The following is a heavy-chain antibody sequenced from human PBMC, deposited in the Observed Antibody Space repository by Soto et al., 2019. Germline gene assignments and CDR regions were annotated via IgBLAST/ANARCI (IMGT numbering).Heavy chain of an antibody. CDR3: ARDRNYDFWSGSYYYYGMDV. D-gene: IGHD3-3*01. CDR2: ISAYNGNT. Sequence: ASVKVSCKASGYTFTSYGISWVRQAPGQGLEWMGWISAYNGNTNYAQKLQGRVTMTTDTSTSTAYMELRSLRSDDTAVYYCARDRNYDFWSGSYYYYGMDVWGQGTTVTVS. J-gene: IGHJ6*02. V-gene: IGHV1-18*01. CDR1: GYTFTSYG.